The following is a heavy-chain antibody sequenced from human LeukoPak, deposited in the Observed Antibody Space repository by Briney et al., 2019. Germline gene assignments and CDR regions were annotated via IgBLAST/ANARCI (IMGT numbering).Heavy chain of an antibody. J-gene: IGHJ4*02. CDR3: ARDLRIVSGSYLDY. CDR2: ISSSGSTI. D-gene: IGHD1-26*01. V-gene: IGHV3-48*04. Sequence: GGSLRLSCAASGFTFRNYGMSWVRQAPGKGLEWVSYISSSGSTIYYADSVKGRFISSRDNTKNSLYLQMNSLRAEDTAIYYCARDLRIVSGSYLDYWGQGTLVTVSS. CDR1: GFTFRNYG.